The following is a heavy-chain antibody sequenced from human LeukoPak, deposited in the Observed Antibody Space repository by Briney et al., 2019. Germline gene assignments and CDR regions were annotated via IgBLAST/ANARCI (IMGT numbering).Heavy chain of an antibody. CDR1: AFTFSSFG. Sequence: PGGSLRPSCAPSAFTFSSFGMHWVRQAPGKGLEWVAVIWYDGSNKYYADSVKGRFTISRDNSKNTMYLQMNSLRAEDTAVYYCAKVPPGVRGYYFDYWGQGTLVTVSS. D-gene: IGHD3-10*01. CDR2: IWYDGSNK. J-gene: IGHJ4*02. V-gene: IGHV3-33*06. CDR3: AKVPPGVRGYYFDY.